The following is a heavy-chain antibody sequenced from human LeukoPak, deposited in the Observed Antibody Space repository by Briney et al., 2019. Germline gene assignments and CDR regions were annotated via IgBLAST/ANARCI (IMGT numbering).Heavy chain of an antibody. CDR3: ARRIAVAGSHAFDY. V-gene: IGHV3-21*01. D-gene: IGHD6-19*01. J-gene: IGHJ4*02. Sequence: GGSLRLSCAASGFTFSSYSMNWVRQAPGKGLEWVSSISSSSSYIYYADSVKGRFTISRDNAKNSLYLQMNSLRAEDTAVYYCARRIAVAGSHAFDYWGQGTLVTVSS. CDR2: ISSSSSYI. CDR1: GFTFSSYS.